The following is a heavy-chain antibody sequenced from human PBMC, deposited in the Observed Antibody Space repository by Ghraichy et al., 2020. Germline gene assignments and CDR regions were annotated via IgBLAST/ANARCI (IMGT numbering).Heavy chain of an antibody. Sequence: GGSLRLSCAASGFTFSSYAMSWVRQAPGKGLEWVSAISGSGGSTYYADSVKGRFTISRDNSKNTLYLQMNSLRAEDTAVYYCAKDRSSGWYLGSMDVWGQGTTVTVSS. CDR3: AKDRSSGWYLGSMDV. J-gene: IGHJ6*02. V-gene: IGHV3-23*01. CDR1: GFTFSSYA. D-gene: IGHD6-19*01. CDR2: ISGSGGST.